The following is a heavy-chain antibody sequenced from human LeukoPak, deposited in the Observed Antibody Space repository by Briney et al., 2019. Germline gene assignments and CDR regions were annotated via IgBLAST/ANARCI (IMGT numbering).Heavy chain of an antibody. V-gene: IGHV3-30*02. Sequence: GGSLRLSCGASGFTFSNYGMLWVRQAPGKGLDWVAFIRYDGNNKLYADSVKGRFTISRDNSKNTLYLQMNSLRAEDTAVYYCALYYYDSSGYFDYWGQGTLVTVSS. CDR3: ALYYYDSSGYFDY. J-gene: IGHJ4*02. D-gene: IGHD3-22*01. CDR1: GFTFSNYG. CDR2: IRYDGNNK.